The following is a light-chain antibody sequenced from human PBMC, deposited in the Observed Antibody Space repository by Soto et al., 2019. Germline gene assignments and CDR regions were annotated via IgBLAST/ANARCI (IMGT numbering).Light chain of an antibody. CDR1: SSDVGSYNL. Sequence: QSALTQPASVSGSPGQSITISCTGTSSDVGSYNLVSWYQQHPGKAPKLMIYEVSKRPSGVSNRFSGYKSGNTASLTISGLQAEDEADYYCCSYAGSSTFLVFGGGTKLTVL. V-gene: IGLV2-23*02. CDR2: EVS. J-gene: IGLJ2*01. CDR3: CSYAGSSTFLV.